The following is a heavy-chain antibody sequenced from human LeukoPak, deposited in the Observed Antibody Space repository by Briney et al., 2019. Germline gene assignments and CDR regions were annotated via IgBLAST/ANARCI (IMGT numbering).Heavy chain of an antibody. V-gene: IGHV1-8*02. CDR3: ARVASMVRGVILLGY. Sequence: GASVKVSCKTSGYTFTSYVIHWVRQAPGQGLEWMGWMNPNSGNTGYAQKFQGRVTMTRNTSISTAHMELSSLRSEDTAVYYCARVASMVRGVILLGYWGQGTLVTVSS. J-gene: IGHJ4*02. D-gene: IGHD3-10*01. CDR1: GYTFTSYV. CDR2: MNPNSGNT.